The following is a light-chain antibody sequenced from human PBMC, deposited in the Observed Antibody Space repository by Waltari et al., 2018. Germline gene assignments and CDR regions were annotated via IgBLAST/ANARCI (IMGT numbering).Light chain of an antibody. CDR1: DSDVGAYDF. V-gene: IGLV2-14*01. Sequence: QSALTQPASVSGSPGQSITISCSGTDSDVGAYDFVSWYQQHPGKAPHLIIYEVSNRPSGIFNRFSASKSGNTASLTISGLQAEDEADDYCSSYTTSSAPGVFGTGTRVTVL. J-gene: IGLJ1*01. CDR2: EVS. CDR3: SSYTTSSAPGV.